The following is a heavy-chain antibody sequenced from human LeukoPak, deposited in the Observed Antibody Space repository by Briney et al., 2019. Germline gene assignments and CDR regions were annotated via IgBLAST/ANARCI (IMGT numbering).Heavy chain of an antibody. CDR3: AGDLVAVAGNGDY. CDR1: GFTFSSYP. V-gene: IGHV3-30-3*01. D-gene: IGHD6-19*01. Sequence: PGGSLRLSCAASGFTFSSYPMHWVRQAPGKGLEWVALISYDGSNKYFADSVKGRFTISRDNSKNTLYLQMNSLRGEDTAVYDCAGDLVAVAGNGDYWGQGTLVTVSS. CDR2: ISYDGSNK. J-gene: IGHJ4*02.